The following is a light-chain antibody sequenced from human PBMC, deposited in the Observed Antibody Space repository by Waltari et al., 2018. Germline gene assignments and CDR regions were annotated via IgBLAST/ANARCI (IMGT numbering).Light chain of an antibody. CDR3: CSYAGTYSLI. CDR2: DVS. V-gene: IGLV2-11*01. Sequence: QSALTQPRSVSGSPGLSVTISCTGTSSDVGCYDHFSWYQQHPGKAPKLMIHDVSRRPSGVPDRFSGSKSGNTASLTIFGLQAEDEADYYCCSYAGTYSLIFGGGTKVIVL. J-gene: IGLJ2*01. CDR1: SSDVGCYDH.